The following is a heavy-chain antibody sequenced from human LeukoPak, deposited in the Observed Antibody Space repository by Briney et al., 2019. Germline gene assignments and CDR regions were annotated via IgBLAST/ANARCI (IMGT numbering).Heavy chain of an antibody. Sequence: GGSLRLSCAASGFTFSSYWMSWVRQAPGKGPEWVANIKQDGSEKYYVDSVKGRFTISRDNAKNSLYLQMNSLRAEDTAVYYCARERWELMWFWFDPWGQGTLVTVSS. CDR3: ARERWELMWFWFDP. CDR1: GFTFSSYW. J-gene: IGHJ5*02. CDR2: IKQDGSEK. D-gene: IGHD1-26*01. V-gene: IGHV3-7*01.